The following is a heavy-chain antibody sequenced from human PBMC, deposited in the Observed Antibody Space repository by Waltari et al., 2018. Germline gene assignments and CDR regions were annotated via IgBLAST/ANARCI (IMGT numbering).Heavy chain of an antibody. CDR2: IHRSGRT. CDR3: ARDRGRGLYFDS. V-gene: IGHV4-4*02. J-gene: IGHJ4*02. CDR1: GASMSDNYC. D-gene: IGHD2-15*01. Sequence: QLQLQQSGPGLVKPSESLSLTCAVSGASMSDNYCWSWVRQSPEKGREWIGQIHRSGRTYYNPSLETRVSVSMDTSNNKFFLKLSSAIAADTAVYYCARDRGRGLYFDSWGQGTLVTVSP.